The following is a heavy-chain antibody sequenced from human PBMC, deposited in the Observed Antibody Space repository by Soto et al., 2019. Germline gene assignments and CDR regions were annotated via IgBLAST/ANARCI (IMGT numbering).Heavy chain of an antibody. CDR1: GGTFSSYA. CDR2: IIPIFGTA. D-gene: IGHD2-15*01. V-gene: IGHV1-69*13. J-gene: IGHJ6*02. CDR3: ARDSVVVAESGYYYYGMDV. Sequence: GASVKVSCKASGGTFSSYAISWVRQAPGQGLEWMGGIIPIFGTANYAQKFQGRVTITADESTSTAYMELSSLRSEDTAVYYCARDSVVVAESGYYYYGMDVWGQGTTVTVSS.